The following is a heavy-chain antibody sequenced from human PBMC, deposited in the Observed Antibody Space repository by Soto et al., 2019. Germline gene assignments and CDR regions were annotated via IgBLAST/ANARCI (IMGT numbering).Heavy chain of an antibody. Sequence: ESGGGLVKPGGSLRLSCAASGFTFSSYSMNWVRQAPGKGLEWVSSISSSSSYIYYADSVKGRFTISRDNAKNSLYLQMNSLRAEDTAVYYCARASVAGTRLGYYYGMDVWGQGTTVTVSS. CDR2: ISSSSSYI. CDR3: ARASVAGTRLGYYYGMDV. J-gene: IGHJ6*02. CDR1: GFTFSSYS. D-gene: IGHD6-19*01. V-gene: IGHV3-21*01.